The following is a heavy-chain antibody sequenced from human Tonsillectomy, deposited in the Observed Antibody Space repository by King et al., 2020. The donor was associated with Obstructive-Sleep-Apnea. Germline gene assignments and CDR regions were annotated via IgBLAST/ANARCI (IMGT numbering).Heavy chain of an antibody. CDR3: ATLPAAGDYAFDI. CDR1: GGSISSYY. V-gene: IGHV4-59*01. D-gene: IGHD2-2*01. Sequence: QLQESGPGLVKPSETLSLTCTVSGGSISSYYWSWIRQPPGKGLEWIGYIYYSGSTNYNPSLKSRVTLSVDTSKNQFSLTLSSVTAADTAVYYCATLPAAGDYAFDIWGQGTMVTVSS. CDR2: IYYSGST. J-gene: IGHJ3*02.